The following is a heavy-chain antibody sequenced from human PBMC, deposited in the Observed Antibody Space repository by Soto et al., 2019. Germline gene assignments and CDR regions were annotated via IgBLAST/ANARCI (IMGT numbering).Heavy chain of an antibody. J-gene: IGHJ4*02. Sequence: GGSLRLSCAASGFTFSSYAMSWVRQAPGKGLEWVSAISGSGGSTYYADSVKGRFTISRDNSKNTLYLQMNSLRAEDTAVYYCANWDLGSDEPGNWAEGQQLVQDYWGQGTLVTVSS. D-gene: IGHD6-13*01. V-gene: IGHV3-23*01. CDR1: GFTFSSYA. CDR3: ANWDLGSDEPGNWAEGQQLVQDY. CDR2: ISGSGGST.